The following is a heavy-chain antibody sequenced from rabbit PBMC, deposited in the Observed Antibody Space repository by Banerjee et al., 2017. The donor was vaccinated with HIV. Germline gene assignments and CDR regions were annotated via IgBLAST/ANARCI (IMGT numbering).Heavy chain of an antibody. CDR3: ARDSGSSFSSYGMDL. D-gene: IGHD8-1*01. CDR2: IEGGYSAFS. V-gene: IGHV1S45*01. J-gene: IGHJ6*01. Sequence: QQQLVESGGGLVQPGGTLTLTCKASGIDFSSNHYMCWVRQAPGKGLEWIACIEGGYSAFSYFASWAKGRFTISKTSSTTVTLQMTSLTAADTAIYFCARDSGSSFSSYGMDLWGPGTLVTVS. CDR1: GIDFSSNHY.